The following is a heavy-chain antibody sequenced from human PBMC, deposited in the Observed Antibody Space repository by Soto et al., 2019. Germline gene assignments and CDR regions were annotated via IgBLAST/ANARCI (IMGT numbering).Heavy chain of an antibody. V-gene: IGHV1-18*01. D-gene: IGHD3-22*01. CDR3: ARDSLLLGRGEY. CDR1: GYTFTSYG. CDR2: ISAYNGNT. J-gene: IGHJ4*02. Sequence: ASVKISCKASGYTFTSYGISWVRQAPGQGLEWMGWISAYNGNTNYAQKLQGRVTMTTDTSTSTAYMELRRLRSDDTAVYYCARDSLLLGRGEYWGQGTLVTVSS.